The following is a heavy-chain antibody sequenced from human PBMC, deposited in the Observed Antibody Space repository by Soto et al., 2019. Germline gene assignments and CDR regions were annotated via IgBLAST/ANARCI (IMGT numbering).Heavy chain of an antibody. V-gene: IGHV3-30-3*01. CDR1: GFTFSSYA. CDR2: ISYDGSNK. CDR3: AREGGPGIAAAGRRVSLTYLDY. D-gene: IGHD6-13*01. Sequence: QVQLVESGGGVVQPGRSLRLSCAASGFTFSSYAMHWVRQAPGKGLEWVAVISYDGSNKYYADSVKGRFTISRDNSKNTLYLQMNSLRAEDTAVYYCAREGGPGIAAAGRRVSLTYLDYWGQGTLVTVSS. J-gene: IGHJ4*02.